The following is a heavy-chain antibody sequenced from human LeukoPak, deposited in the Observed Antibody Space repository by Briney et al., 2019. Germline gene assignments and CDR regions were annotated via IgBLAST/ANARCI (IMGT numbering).Heavy chain of an antibody. V-gene: IGHV4-34*01. CDR1: GGSFSGYY. J-gene: IGHJ5*02. CDR3: ARGGDSKGFDP. D-gene: IGHD4-11*01. CDR2: INHSGST. Sequence: SETLSLTCAVYGGSFSGYYWSWIRQPPGKGLEWIGEINHSGSTNYNPSLKSRVTISVDTSKNQFSLKLSSVTAADTAVYYCARGGDSKGFDPWGQGTLVTVSS.